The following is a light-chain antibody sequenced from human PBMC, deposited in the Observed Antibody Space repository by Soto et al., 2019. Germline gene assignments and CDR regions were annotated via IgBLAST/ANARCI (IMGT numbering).Light chain of an antibody. CDR1: QSVSSY. J-gene: IGKJ2*01. CDR3: QQRSNWPPRYT. Sequence: EIVLTQSPATLSLSPGERATLSCRASQSVSSYLAWYQQKPGQAPRLLIYDASNRATGIPARFSGSGSGTDFNLTISRLEPEDFSVYYCQQRSNWPPRYTFGQGTKLEIK. V-gene: IGKV3-11*01. CDR2: DAS.